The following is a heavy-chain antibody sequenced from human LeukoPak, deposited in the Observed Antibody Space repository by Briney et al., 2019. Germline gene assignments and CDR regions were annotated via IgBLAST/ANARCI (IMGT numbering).Heavy chain of an antibody. CDR1: GYTFTGSY. J-gene: IGHJ4*02. V-gene: IGHV1-69*05. Sequence: SVKVSCKASGYTFTGSYIHWMRQAPGQGLEWMGGIIPIFGTANYAQKFRGRVTITTDESTSTAYMELSSLRSEDTAVYYCARDNYYDSSGYSLGGYWGQGTLVTVSS. D-gene: IGHD3-22*01. CDR2: IIPIFGTA. CDR3: ARDNYYDSSGYSLGGY.